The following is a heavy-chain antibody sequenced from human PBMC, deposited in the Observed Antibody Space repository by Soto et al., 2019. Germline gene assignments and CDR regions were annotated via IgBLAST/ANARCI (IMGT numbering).Heavy chain of an antibody. CDR2: IILISGTA. J-gene: IGHJ6*02. CDR1: GGTFSSYA. Sequence: QVQLVQSGAEVKKPGSSVKVSCKASGGTFSSYAISWVRQAPGHGLEWMGGIILISGTANYAQKFQGRVTITADESTSTAYMELSSLRSEDTAVYYCARSQGSRTSLEIYYYYYYGMDVWGQGTTVTVSS. V-gene: IGHV1-69*01. CDR3: ARSQGSRTSLEIYYYYYYGMDV. D-gene: IGHD2-2*01.